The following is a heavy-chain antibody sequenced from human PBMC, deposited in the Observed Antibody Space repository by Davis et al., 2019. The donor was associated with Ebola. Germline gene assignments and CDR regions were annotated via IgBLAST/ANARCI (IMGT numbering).Heavy chain of an antibody. V-gene: IGHV3-30*12. J-gene: IGHJ4*02. CDR3: AKGEGRYDY. CDR2: ISYDGSNK. Sequence: GGSLRLSCAASGFTFSSYGMHWVRQAPGKGLEWVAVISYDGSNKYYADSVKGRFTISRANSKNTLYVQMNSLRAEDTAVYYCAKGEGRYDYWGQGTLVTVSS. D-gene: IGHD3-9*01. CDR1: GFTFSSYG.